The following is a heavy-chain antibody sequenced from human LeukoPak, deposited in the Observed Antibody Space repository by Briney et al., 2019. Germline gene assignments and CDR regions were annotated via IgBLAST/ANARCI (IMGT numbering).Heavy chain of an antibody. CDR2: IWYDGSNK. V-gene: IGHV3-33*01. J-gene: IGHJ3*02. Sequence: PGGSLRLSCAASGFTFSSYGMHRVRQAPGKGLEWVAVIWYDGSNKYYADSVKGRFTISRDNSKNTLYLQMNGLRAEDTAVYYCASLSHMTYAFDIWGQGTMVTVSS. CDR3: ASLSHMTYAFDI. D-gene: IGHD2-21*01. CDR1: GFTFSSYG.